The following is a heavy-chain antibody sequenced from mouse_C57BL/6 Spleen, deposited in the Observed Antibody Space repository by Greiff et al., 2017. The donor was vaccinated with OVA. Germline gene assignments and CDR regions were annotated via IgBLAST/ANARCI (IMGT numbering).Heavy chain of an antibody. CDR1: GFTFSDYG. CDR3: ARKRGIYDYDGFAY. J-gene: IGHJ3*01. V-gene: IGHV5-17*01. CDR2: ISSGSSTI. D-gene: IGHD2-4*01. Sequence: VQLKQSGGGLVKPGGSLKLSCAASGFTFSDYGMHWVRQAPEKGLEWVAYISSGSSTIYYADTVKGRFTISRDNAKNTLFLQMTSLRSEDTAMYYCARKRGIYDYDGFAYWGQGTLVTVSA.